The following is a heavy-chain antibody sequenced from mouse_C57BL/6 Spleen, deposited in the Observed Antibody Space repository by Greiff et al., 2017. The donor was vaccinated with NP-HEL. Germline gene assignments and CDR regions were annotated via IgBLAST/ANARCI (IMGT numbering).Heavy chain of an antibody. CDR3: VCGIYYDYDVGFAY. CDR1: GYTFTGYW. V-gene: IGHV1-9*01. CDR2: ILPGSGST. D-gene: IGHD2-4*01. J-gene: IGHJ3*01. Sequence: VKLVESGAELMKPGASVKLSCKATGYTFTGYWIEWVKQRPGHGLEWIGEILPGSGSTNYNEKFKGKATFTADTSSNTAYMQLSSLTTEDSAIYYCVCGIYYDYDVGFAYWGQGTLVTVSA.